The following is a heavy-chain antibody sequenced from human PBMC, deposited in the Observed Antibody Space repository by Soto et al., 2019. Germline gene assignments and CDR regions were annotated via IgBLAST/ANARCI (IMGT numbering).Heavy chain of an antibody. V-gene: IGHV3-48*02. D-gene: IGHD6-6*01. J-gene: IGHJ6*02. Sequence: EVQLVESGGGLVQPGGSLRVSCAASGFTFSTYSMNWVRQAPGKGLEWVSYMSSRSLTIYYTDSVKGRFTISRDNAKNSLYLQMNSLRDEDTAVYYCARGGSSSDNGMDVCGQGTTVTVSS. CDR2: MSSRSLTI. CDR1: GFTFSTYS. CDR3: ARGGSSSDNGMDV.